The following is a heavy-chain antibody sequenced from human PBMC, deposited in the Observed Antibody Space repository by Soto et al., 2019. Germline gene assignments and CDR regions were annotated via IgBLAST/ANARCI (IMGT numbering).Heavy chain of an antibody. CDR2: ISFDGVKK. V-gene: IGHV3-30*18. Sequence: PGGSLRLSCAASGFTFRSYDMHWVPQAPGKGLEWMGVISFDGVKKYYADSVKGRFTISRDSSKNKLYLQMNRLRAEDTAVYYCAKPIVAGGYYGRYVWGQGTTGTVS. D-gene: IGHD3-22*01. CDR1: GFTFRSYD. J-gene: IGHJ6*02. CDR3: AKPIVAGGYYGRYV.